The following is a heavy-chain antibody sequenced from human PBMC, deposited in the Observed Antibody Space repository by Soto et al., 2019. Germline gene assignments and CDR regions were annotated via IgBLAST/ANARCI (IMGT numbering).Heavy chain of an antibody. J-gene: IGHJ6*02. Sequence: QVQLQQWGAGLLKPSETLSLTCAVYGGSFSGYYWSWIRQPPGKGMEWIGEINHSGSTSYNTSLRSRATISVDTSKNQLSLKLSAVTSADTAVYYCARYGYGMDVWGQGTTVTVSS. CDR1: GGSFSGYY. CDR3: ARYGYGMDV. D-gene: IGHD4-17*01. V-gene: IGHV4-34*01. CDR2: INHSGST.